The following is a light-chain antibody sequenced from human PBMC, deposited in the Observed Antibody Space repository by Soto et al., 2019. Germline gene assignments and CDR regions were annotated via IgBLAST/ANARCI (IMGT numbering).Light chain of an antibody. V-gene: IGKV3-11*01. CDR2: DAS. J-gene: IGKJ5*01. Sequence: ENVLTPSTGSLSLAPAERATPSCSARQSVSSSYLGWYQQKPGKAPRLLIYDASNRATGIPARFSGSGSGTDFTLTISSLEPEDFAVYYCQQRSNWPPGVTFGQGTRLEIK. CDR1: QSVSSSY. CDR3: QQRSNWPPGVT.